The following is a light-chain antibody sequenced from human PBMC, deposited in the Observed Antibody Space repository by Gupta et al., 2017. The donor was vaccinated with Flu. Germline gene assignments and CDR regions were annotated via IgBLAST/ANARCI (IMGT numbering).Light chain of an antibody. CDR1: QSISTF. CDR2: AAS. V-gene: IGKV1-39*01. CDR3: QLSASDLPYT. J-gene: IGKJ2*01. Sequence: DIQITQSPSSLSASVGDRVTITCRARQSISTFLNWYQQRPGKAPRLLIYAASSLQSRVPSRFSGSGSGTDFTLTISSRHPEEFATYYCQLSASDLPYTFGHGTKLDVK.